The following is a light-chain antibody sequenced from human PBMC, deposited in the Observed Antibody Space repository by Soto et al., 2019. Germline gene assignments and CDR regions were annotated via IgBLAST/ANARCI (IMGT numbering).Light chain of an antibody. V-gene: IGKV3-15*01. CDR2: GAS. J-gene: IGKJ4*01. Sequence: EIVMTQSAAILSVSPGERATLSCRASQSVNSSLAWYQQKPGQAPRLLIYGASTRATGIPARFSGSGSGTEFTLTITSLQSEDFAVYYCQQYDNWPLTFGGGTNVEIK. CDR3: QQYDNWPLT. CDR1: QSVNSS.